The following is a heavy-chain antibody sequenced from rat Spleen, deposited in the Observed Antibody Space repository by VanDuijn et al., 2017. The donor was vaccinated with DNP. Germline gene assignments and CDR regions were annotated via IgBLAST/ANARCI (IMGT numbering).Heavy chain of an antibody. CDR1: GYSITSNY. D-gene: IGHD1-2*01. Sequence: EVQLQESGSGLVKPSQSLSLTCSVTGYSITSNYWGWIRQFPGNKMEYIGHISYSGRTDYNPSLKSRISITRDTSKNQFFLQVTSVTTEDTATYNCARSGDSTYIYFDYWGQGVMVTVSS. V-gene: IGHV3-1*01. J-gene: IGHJ2*01. CDR3: ARSGDSTYIYFDY. CDR2: ISYSGRT.